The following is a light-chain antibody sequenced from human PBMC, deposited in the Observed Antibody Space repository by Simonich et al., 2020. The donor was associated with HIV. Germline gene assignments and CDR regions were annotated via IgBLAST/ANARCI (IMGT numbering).Light chain of an antibody. CDR3: QQSYSTPYT. Sequence: DIQMTQSPSSVSASVGDRVTITCRASQGFSSWLAWYQQKPGKAPKLLIYAASSLQSGVPSRFSGSGSGTDFTLTISRLQPEDFATYYCQQSYSTPYTFGQGTKLEIK. J-gene: IGKJ2*01. CDR1: QGFSSW. CDR2: AAS. V-gene: IGKV1-12*01.